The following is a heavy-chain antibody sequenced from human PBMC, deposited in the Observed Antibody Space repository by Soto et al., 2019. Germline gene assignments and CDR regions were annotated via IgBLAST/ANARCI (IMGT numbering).Heavy chain of an antibody. CDR1: GGSLSGYY. CDR3: ARAGFSGPYDAFDI. Sequence: LSLTCAVFGGSLSGYYWSWIRQPPGKGLEWIGEINASGSTNYNPSLKSRVTISVDTSKNQFSLKLTSVIAADTAVYFCARAGFSGPYDAFDIWGQGTMVTV. V-gene: IGHV4-34*01. D-gene: IGHD1-26*01. J-gene: IGHJ3*02. CDR2: INASGST.